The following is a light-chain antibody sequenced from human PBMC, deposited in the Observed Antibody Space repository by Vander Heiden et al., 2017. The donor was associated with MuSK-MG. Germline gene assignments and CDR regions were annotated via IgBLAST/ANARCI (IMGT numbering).Light chain of an antibody. J-gene: IGKJ4*01. V-gene: IGKV3-11*01. CDR3: QQRSNWPLLT. Sequence: DIVLTHSPATLSLTPGERATLSCRASQTIGGYLTRYQQKPGQAPRLLIYDASNRATGIPARFSGSGSGTDFTLTISSLEPEDFAVYYCQQRSNWPLLTFGGGTKVE. CDR1: QTIGGY. CDR2: DAS.